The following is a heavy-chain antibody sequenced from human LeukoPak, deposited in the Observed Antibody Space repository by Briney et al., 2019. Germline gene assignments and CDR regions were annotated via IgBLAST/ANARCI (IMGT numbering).Heavy chain of an antibody. Sequence: SQTLSLTCTVSGGSISSGDYYWSWIRQPPGKGLEWIAYMYYSGSTYYNPSLKSRVTMAADTSKNQLSLKLSSVTAADTAVYYCARPYYYDSRIDPWGQGILVTVSS. D-gene: IGHD3-22*01. CDR3: ARPYYYDSRIDP. J-gene: IGHJ5*02. CDR1: GGSISSGDYY. V-gene: IGHV4-30-4*01. CDR2: MYYSGST.